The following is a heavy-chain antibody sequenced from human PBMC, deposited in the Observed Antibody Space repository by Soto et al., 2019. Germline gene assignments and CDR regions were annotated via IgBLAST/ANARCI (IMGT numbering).Heavy chain of an antibody. Sequence: QVQLQESGPGLVKPSETLSLTCTVSGASIRSYSWSWIRQPPGTGLEWIGFIYYSGSTNYNPSLKSRVTLSVDTSKHQFSLRVSSVTAADTAVYYCARDQNGSPHFDYWGQGTLVTVSS. V-gene: IGHV4-59*01. J-gene: IGHJ4*02. CDR2: IYYSGST. D-gene: IGHD1-26*01. CDR1: GASIRSYS. CDR3: ARDQNGSPHFDY.